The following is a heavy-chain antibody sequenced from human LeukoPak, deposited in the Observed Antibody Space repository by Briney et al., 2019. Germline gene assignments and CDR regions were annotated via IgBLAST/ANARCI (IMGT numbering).Heavy chain of an antibody. D-gene: IGHD2-2*01. CDR1: GFTFSDYY. CDR2: ISSSGSTI. CDR3: AREYCSSTSCYSFLDY. J-gene: IGHJ4*02. Sequence: PGGSLRLSCAASGFTFSDYYLSWIRQAPGKGLGWVSYISSSGSTIYYADSVKGRFTISRDNAKNSLYLQMNSLRAEDTAVYYCAREYCSSTSCYSFLDYWGQGTLVAVSS. V-gene: IGHV3-11*01.